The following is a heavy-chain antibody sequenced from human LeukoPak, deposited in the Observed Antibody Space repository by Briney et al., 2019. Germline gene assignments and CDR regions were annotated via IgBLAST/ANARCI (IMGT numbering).Heavy chain of an antibody. V-gene: IGHV4-30-4*08. CDR2: IYYSGST. CDR1: GGSIGSGDYY. D-gene: IGHD2-2*03. Sequence: SETLSLTCTVSGGSIGSGDYYWSWIRQPPGKGLEWIGYIYYSGSTYYNPSLKSRITISVNTSKSQFSLKLSSVTAADTAVYYCARGLFGYCSSTICYRSFDPWGQGTLVTVSS. J-gene: IGHJ5*02. CDR3: ARGLFGYCSSTICYRSFDP.